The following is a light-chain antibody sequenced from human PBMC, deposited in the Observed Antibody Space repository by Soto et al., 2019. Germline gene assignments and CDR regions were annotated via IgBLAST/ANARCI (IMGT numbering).Light chain of an antibody. V-gene: IGKV3D-20*01. CDR2: DSS. J-gene: IGKJ2*01. CDR3: HQYGNSPYT. Sequence: DIVLTQSPATLSLSPGERAALSCGASQSVSSGYLAWYQQKPGLAPRLLIFDSSSRATGIPDRFSGSGSGTDFTLTISRLEPEDFAVYYCHQYGNSPYTFGQGTKLEI. CDR1: QSVSSGY.